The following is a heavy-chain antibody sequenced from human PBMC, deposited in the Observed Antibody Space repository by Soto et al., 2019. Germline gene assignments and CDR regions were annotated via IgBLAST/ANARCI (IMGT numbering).Heavy chain of an antibody. CDR2: ISGSGGST. J-gene: IGHJ3*02. CDR1: GFTFSSYA. Sequence: EVQLLESGGGLVQPGGSLRLSCAASGFTFSSYAMSWVRQAPGKVLEWVSAISGSGGSTYYADSVKGRFTISRDNSKNTLYLQMNSLRAEDTAVYYCAKGYCSGGSCYHDAFDIWGQGTMVTVSS. D-gene: IGHD2-15*01. CDR3: AKGYCSGGSCYHDAFDI. V-gene: IGHV3-23*01.